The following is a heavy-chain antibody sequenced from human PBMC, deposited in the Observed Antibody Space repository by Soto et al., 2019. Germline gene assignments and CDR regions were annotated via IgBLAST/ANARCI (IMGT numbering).Heavy chain of an antibody. CDR3: ANDRPRRTSGYFFDY. CDR1: GFTFSRNG. CDR2: ISKDGSNK. D-gene: IGHD6-6*01. Sequence: GGSLRLSCAASGFTFSRNGMHWVRQAPGKGLEWVAIISKDGSNKYYADSVQGRSTISRDNSKNTVSLHMYSLRAEDTAFYYFANDRPRRTSGYFFDYWGQGTPVTVSS. J-gene: IGHJ4*02. V-gene: IGHV3-30*18.